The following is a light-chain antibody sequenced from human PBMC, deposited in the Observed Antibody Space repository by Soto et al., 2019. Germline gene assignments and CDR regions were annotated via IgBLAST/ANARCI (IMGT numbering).Light chain of an antibody. Sequence: DIQMTQSPSSLSASVGDRITITCRASQTIFNFLNLYQQKPGKAPKLVIYAASNLQSGVPSRFSGSGSGTDFTLTISSLQPEDFATYFCQQCYSSTWTFGQGTKLEI. V-gene: IGKV1-39*01. CDR3: QQCYSSTWT. J-gene: IGKJ1*01. CDR1: QTIFNF. CDR2: AAS.